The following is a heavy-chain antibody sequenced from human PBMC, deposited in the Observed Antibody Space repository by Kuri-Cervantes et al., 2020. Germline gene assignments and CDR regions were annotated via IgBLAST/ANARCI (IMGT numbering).Heavy chain of an antibody. CDR1: GGSFSGYY. V-gene: IGHV4-34*01. CDR3: AREIFGGTSGVRYYYYGMDV. CDR2: INHSGST. D-gene: IGHD3-3*01. Sequence: GSLRLSCAVYGGSFSGYYWSWIRQPPGKGLEWIGEINHSGSTNYNPSLKSRVTMSVDTSKNQLSLKLSSVTAADTAVYYCAREIFGGTSGVRYYYYGMDVWGQGTTVTVSS. J-gene: IGHJ6*02.